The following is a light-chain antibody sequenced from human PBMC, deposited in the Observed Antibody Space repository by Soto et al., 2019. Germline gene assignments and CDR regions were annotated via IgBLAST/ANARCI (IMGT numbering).Light chain of an antibody. J-gene: IGKJ1*01. CDR1: QTVSSS. CDR3: QQYIDWPPGT. V-gene: IGKV3-15*01. Sequence: EIVVTQSPATLSVSPGERVTISCKASQTVSSSLPCYQQRPGQAPRLLIYDTSTRAAGISARFSGSGSGTEFTPTISSLQSDDFVVYYCQQYIDWPPGTFGQGTAVEIK. CDR2: DTS.